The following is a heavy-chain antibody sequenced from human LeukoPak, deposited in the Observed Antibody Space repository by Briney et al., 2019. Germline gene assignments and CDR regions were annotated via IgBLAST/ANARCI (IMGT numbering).Heavy chain of an antibody. Sequence: SETLSFTCSVSGGSISSYYWSWIRQPPGKGLEWIGNIYSSGSTNYNPSLKSRVTISVDTSKNQFSLKVSSVIATDTAVYYCARARSGLDYWGQGTLVTVSS. V-gene: IGHV4-59*01. CDR3: ARARSGLDY. CDR1: GGSISSYY. J-gene: IGHJ4*02. D-gene: IGHD3-3*01. CDR2: IYSSGST.